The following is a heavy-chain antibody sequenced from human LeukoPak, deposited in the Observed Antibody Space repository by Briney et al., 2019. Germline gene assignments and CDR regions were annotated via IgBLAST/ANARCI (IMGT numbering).Heavy chain of an antibody. Sequence: GESLKISCKGSGYSFTSYWIGWVRQMPGKGLEWMGIIYPGDSDTRYSPSFQGQVTISADKSISTAYLQWSSLKASDTAMYYCARLDYYDSSGYYSGLDVWGRGTTVTVSS. CDR2: IYPGDSDT. D-gene: IGHD3-22*01. CDR3: ARLDYYDSSGYYSGLDV. J-gene: IGHJ6*02. CDR1: GYSFTSYW. V-gene: IGHV5-51*01.